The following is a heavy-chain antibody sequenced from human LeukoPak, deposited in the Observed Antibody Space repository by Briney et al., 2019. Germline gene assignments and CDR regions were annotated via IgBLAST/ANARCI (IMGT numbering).Heavy chain of an antibody. CDR2: TYYRSKWYK. J-gene: IGHJ1*01. D-gene: IGHD3-16*01. CDR3: AMGPSYFQH. V-gene: IGHV6-1*01. CDR1: GDSVSSNSAT. Sequence: PSQTLSLTCAISGDSVSSNSATWNWIRQSPSRGLEWLGRTYYRSKWYKYYAVSVKGRITTNPDTSKNQFSLQLNSVTPEDTAVYYCAMGPSYFQHWGQGTLVTVSS.